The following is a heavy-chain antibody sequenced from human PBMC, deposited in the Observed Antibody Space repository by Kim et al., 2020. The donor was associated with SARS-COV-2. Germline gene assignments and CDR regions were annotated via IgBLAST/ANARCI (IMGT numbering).Heavy chain of an antibody. CDR1: GFTFDDYA. CDR2: ISWNSGSI. Sequence: GGSLRLSCAASGFTFDDYAMHWVRQAPGKGLEWVSGISWNSGSIGYADSVKGRFTISRDNAKNSLYLQMNSLRAEDTALYYCATLGGYSSSSEYYYGMDV. J-gene: IGHJ6*01. D-gene: IGHD6-13*01. V-gene: IGHV3-9*01. CDR3: ATLGGYSSSSEYYYGMDV.